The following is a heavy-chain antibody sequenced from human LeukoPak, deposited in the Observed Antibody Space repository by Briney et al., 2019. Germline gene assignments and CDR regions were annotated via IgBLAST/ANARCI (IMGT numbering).Heavy chain of an antibody. CDR1: GGTFSSYA. CDR3: ARVRAARGVIITHDYYYGMDV. D-gene: IGHD3-10*01. V-gene: IGHV1-69*04. Sequence: SVKVSCKASGGTFSSYAISWVRQAPGQGLEWMGRIIPILGIANYAQKFQGRVTITADKSTSTAYMELSSLRSEDTAVYYCARVRAARGVIITHDYYYGMDVWGQGTTVTVSS. CDR2: IIPILGIA. J-gene: IGHJ6*02.